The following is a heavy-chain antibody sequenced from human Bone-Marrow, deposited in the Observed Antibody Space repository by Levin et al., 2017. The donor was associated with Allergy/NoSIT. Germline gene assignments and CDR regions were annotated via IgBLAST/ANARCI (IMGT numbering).Heavy chain of an antibody. CDR2: MNPNSGNT. CDR1: GYTFTSYD. V-gene: IGHV1-8*01. Sequence: ASVKVSCKASGYTFTSYDINWVRQATGQGLEWMGWMNPNSGNTGYAQKFQGRVTMTRNTSISTAYMELSSLRSEDTAVYYCARNTGLEYSSSRSRGDYGMDVWGQGTTVTVSS. D-gene: IGHD6-6*01. J-gene: IGHJ6*02. CDR3: ARNTGLEYSSSRSRGDYGMDV.